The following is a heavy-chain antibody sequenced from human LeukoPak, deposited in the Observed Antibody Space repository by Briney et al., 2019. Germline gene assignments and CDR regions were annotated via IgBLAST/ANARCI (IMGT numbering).Heavy chain of an antibody. V-gene: IGHV3-23*01. D-gene: IGHD2-15*01. CDR3: VSRYCSGGSCYTFDY. J-gene: IGHJ4*02. CDR2: ISGSGGTT. CDR1: GFTFSSYV. Sequence: VGSLRLSCAASGFTFSSYVMSWVRQAPGKGLEWVSGISGSGGTTYYADSVKGRCTISRDNSKNTLYLQMNSLRAEDTAVYYCVSRYCSGGSCYTFDYWGQGTLVTVSS.